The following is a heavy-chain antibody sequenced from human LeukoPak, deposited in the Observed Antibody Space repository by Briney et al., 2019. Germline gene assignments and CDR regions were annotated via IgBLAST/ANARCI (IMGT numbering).Heavy chain of an antibody. CDR2: IASKSDGGTT. D-gene: IGHD3-10*01. CDR1: GFSFSDAW. Sequence: GGSLRLSCAASGFSFSDAWLSWVRQIPGKGLEWVGHIASKSDGGTTDYAARVKGRFTISRDDSTNTRYLQMNSLKSEDTAVYYCTTYGSGRKFDFGGQGILDTVSS. J-gene: IGHJ4*02. V-gene: IGHV3-15*04. CDR3: TTYGSGRKFDF.